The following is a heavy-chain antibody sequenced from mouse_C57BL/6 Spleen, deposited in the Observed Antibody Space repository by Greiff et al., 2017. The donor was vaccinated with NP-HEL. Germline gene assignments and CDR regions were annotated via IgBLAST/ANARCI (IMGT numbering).Heavy chain of an antibody. CDR2: ISNGGGST. V-gene: IGHV5-12*01. CDR1: GFTFSDYY. D-gene: IGHD1-1*01. Sequence: EVKLVESGGGLVQPGGSLKLSCAASGFTFSDYYMYWVRQTPEKRLEWVAYISNGGGSTYYPDTVKGRFTISRDNAKNTLYLQMSRLKSEDTAMYYCARHEVLRSFDYWGQGTTLTVSS. J-gene: IGHJ2*01. CDR3: ARHEVLRSFDY.